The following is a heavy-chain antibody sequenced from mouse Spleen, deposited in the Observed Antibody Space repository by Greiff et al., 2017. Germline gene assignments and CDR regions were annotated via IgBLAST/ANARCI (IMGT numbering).Heavy chain of an antibody. Sequence: QVQLQQPGAELVKPGASVKLSCKASGYTFTSYWMQWVKQRPGQGLEWIGEIDPSDSYTNYNQKFKGKATLTVDTSSSTAYMQLSSLTSEDSAVYYCARSHLGRFAYWGQGTLVTVSA. CDR1: GYTFTSYW. V-gene: IGHV1-50*01. J-gene: IGHJ3*01. CDR3: ARSHLGRFAY. CDR2: IDPSDSYT. D-gene: IGHD3-1*01.